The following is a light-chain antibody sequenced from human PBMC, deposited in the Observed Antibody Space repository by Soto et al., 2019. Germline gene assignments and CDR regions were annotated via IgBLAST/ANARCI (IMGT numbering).Light chain of an antibody. V-gene: IGLV2-14*01. CDR1: SSDVGGFNY. CDR3: SSRTSSSTVI. CDR2: EVS. Sequence: QSALTQPASVSGSPGQSITISCTGTSSDVGGFNYVSWYQQHPGKAPKLLIYEVSNRPSGVSTRFSASKSGNTASLTISGLHAEDEAEYYCSSRTSSSTVIFGGGTKLTVL. J-gene: IGLJ2*01.